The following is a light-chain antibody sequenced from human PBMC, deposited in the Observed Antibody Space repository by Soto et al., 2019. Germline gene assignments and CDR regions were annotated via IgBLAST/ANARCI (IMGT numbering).Light chain of an antibody. CDR3: QQYDSSPNT. CDR2: GAS. CDR1: QGINTY. V-gene: IGKV3-20*01. J-gene: IGKJ5*01. Sequence: EVVLTQSPATLSLSPGERATLSCRASQGINTYLTWYQQKPGQAPSLLIYGASRRATGIPDRFSGSGSGTDFTLTISRLEPEDFAVYYCQQYDSSPNTFGQGTRLEIK.